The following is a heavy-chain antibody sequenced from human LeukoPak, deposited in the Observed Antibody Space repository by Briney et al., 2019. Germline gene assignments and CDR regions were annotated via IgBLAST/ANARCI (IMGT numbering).Heavy chain of an antibody. CDR1: GGSFSGHY. V-gene: IGHV4-34*01. CDR3: ARAGIGHGEYFQH. CDR2: INHSGST. D-gene: IGHD6-13*01. Sequence: SETLSLTCAVYGGSFSGHYWSWIRQPPGKGLEWIGEINHSGSTNYNPSLKSRVTISLDTSKNQFSLKLSSVTAADTAVYYCARAGIGHGEYFQHWGQGTLVTVSS. J-gene: IGHJ1*01.